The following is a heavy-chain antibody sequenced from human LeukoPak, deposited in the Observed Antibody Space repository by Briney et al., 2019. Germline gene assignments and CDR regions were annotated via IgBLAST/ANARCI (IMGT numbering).Heavy chain of an antibody. CDR1: GGSISSGSYY. D-gene: IGHD6-13*01. J-gene: IGHJ4*02. Sequence: SQTLSLTCTVSGGSISSGSYYWSWIRQPAGKGLEWIGRIYTSGSTNYNPSLKSRVTISVDTSKNQFSLKLSSVTAADTAVYYCARGRYSSSWYEIDYWGQGTLVTVSS. CDR3: ARGRYSSSWYEIDY. V-gene: IGHV4-61*02. CDR2: IYTSGST.